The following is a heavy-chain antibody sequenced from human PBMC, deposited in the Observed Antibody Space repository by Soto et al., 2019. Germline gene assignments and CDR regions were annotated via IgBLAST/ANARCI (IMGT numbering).Heavy chain of an antibody. CDR1: GFTFSSYG. D-gene: IGHD3-9*01. CDR2: ISYDGSNK. Sequence: GGSLRLSCAASGFTFSSYGMHWVRQAPGKGLEWVAVISYDGSNKYYADSVKGRLTISRDNSKNTLYLQMNSLTGEDTAVYYCAHMTGFDYWGQGTLVTVSS. CDR3: AHMTGFDY. V-gene: IGHV3-30*03. J-gene: IGHJ4*02.